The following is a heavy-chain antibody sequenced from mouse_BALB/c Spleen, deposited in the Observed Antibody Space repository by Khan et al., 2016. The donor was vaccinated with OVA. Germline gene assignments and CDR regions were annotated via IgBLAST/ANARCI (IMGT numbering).Heavy chain of an antibody. CDR2: ISNGGGST. J-gene: IGHJ2*01. D-gene: IGHD1-1*01. CDR3: ARGTTVGAFDY. CDR1: GFTFSDYF. Sequence: EVELVESGVGLVQPGGSLKLSCATSGFTFSDYFMYWVRQTPEKRLEWVAYISNGGGSTYYPDTVKGRFTISRDNAKNTLYLQMSRLKSEDTAMYYCARGTTVGAFDYWGQGTTLTVSS. V-gene: IGHV5-12*02.